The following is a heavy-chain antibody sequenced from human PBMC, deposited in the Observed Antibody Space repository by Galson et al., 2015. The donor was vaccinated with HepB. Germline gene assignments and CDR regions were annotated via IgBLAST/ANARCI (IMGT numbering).Heavy chain of an antibody. CDR3: ARVYYYDSSGRGWFDP. V-gene: IGHV1-69*13. CDR2: IIPIFGTA. D-gene: IGHD3-22*01. CDR1: GGTFSSYA. Sequence: SVKVSCKASGGTFSSYAISWVRQAPGQGLEWMGGIIPIFGTANYAQKFQGRVTITADESTSTAYMELSSLRSEDTAVYYCARVYYYDSSGRGWFDPWGQGTLVTVSS. J-gene: IGHJ5*02.